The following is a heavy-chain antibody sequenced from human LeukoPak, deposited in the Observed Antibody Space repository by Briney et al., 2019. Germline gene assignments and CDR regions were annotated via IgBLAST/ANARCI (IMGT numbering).Heavy chain of an antibody. CDR2: INHSGST. CDR3: ARGLEYCSSTSCYPGNWFDP. J-gene: IGHJ5*02. V-gene: IGHV4-34*01. CDR1: GGSFSGYY. Sequence: PSETLSLTCAVYGGSFSGYYWSWIRQPPGKGLEWIGEINHSGSTNYTPSLKSRVTISVDTSKNQFSLKLRTVTAADTAVYYCARGLEYCSSTSCYPGNWFDPWGQGTLVTVSS. D-gene: IGHD2-2*01.